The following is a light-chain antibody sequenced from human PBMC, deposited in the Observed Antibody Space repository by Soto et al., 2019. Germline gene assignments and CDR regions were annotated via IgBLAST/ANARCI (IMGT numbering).Light chain of an antibody. CDR1: SSDVGSYNL. CDR2: EGS. Sequence: QSALTQPASVSGSPGQSITISCTGTSSDVGSYNLVSWYQQHPGKAPKLMIYEGSKRPSGVSNRFSGSKSGNTASLTISGXXXXXXXDYYCCSYAGSSTVVFGGGTKVT. J-gene: IGLJ2*01. CDR3: CSYAGSSTVV. V-gene: IGLV2-23*01.